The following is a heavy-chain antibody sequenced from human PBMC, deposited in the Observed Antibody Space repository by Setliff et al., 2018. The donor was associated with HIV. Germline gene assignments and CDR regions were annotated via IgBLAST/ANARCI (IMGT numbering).Heavy chain of an antibody. J-gene: IGHJ4*02. CDR2: IYTSGST. V-gene: IGHV4-61*03. D-gene: IGHD2-15*01. CDR1: GGSISSGGFY. CDR3: ARRAANGLFDY. Sequence: SETLSLTCTVSGGSISSGGFYWTWIRQPPGKGLEWIGYIYTSGSTNYNPSLKSRVTISVDTSKNHFSLKLSSVTAADTAVYYCARRAANGLFDYWGQGTLVTVSS.